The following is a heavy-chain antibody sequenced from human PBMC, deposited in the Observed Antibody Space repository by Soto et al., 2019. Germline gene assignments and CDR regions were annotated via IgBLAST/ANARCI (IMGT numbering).Heavy chain of an antibody. CDR1: GFTFSSYG. CDR3: AKGSAPWELPDAFFDY. V-gene: IGHV3-30*18. J-gene: IGHJ4*02. D-gene: IGHD1-26*01. CDR2: ISDDGSNK. Sequence: GGSLRLSCAASGFTFSSYGMHWVRQAPGKGLERVAVISDDGSNKYYADSVKGRFTISRDNSKNTLYLQMNSLRAEDKVVYYCAKGSAPWELPDAFFDYWGQGGLVTVAS.